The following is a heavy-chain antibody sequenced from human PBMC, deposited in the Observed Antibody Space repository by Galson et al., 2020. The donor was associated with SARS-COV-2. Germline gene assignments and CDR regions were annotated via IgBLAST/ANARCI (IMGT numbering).Heavy chain of an antibody. J-gene: IGHJ6*03. V-gene: IGHV1-18*01. CDR1: GYTFTSSD. CDR2: ISAYNGNT. CDR3: ARCPYYDFWSGYYVSPYGGEYYYYYMDV. Sequence: ASVTVSCKASGYTFTSSDINWVRQATGQGLEWMGWISAYNGNTNYAQKLQGRVTMTTDTSTSTAYMELRSLRSDDTAVYYCARCPYYDFWSGYYVSPYGGEYYYYYMDVWGKGTTVTVSS. D-gene: IGHD3-3*01.